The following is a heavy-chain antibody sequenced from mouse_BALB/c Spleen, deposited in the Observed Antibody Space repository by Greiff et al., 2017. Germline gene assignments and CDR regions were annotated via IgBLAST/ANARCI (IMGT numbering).Heavy chain of an antibody. J-gene: IGHJ3*01. CDR3: ASHYGSSAWFAY. V-gene: IGHV5-9-4*01. CDR1: GFTFSSYA. Sequence: DVHLVESGGGLVKPGGSLKLSCAASGFTFSSYAMSWVRQSPEKRLVWVAEISSGGSSTYYPDTVTGRFTISRDNAKNTLYLEMSSLRSEDTAMYYCASHYGSSAWFAYWGQGTLVTVSA. D-gene: IGHD1-1*01. CDR2: ISSGGSST.